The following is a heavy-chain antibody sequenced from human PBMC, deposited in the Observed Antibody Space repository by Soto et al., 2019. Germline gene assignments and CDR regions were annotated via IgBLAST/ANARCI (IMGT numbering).Heavy chain of an antibody. V-gene: IGHV3-23*01. CDR3: AKPHDYGDYVFDY. CDR1: GFTFSSYA. Sequence: GSLRLSCAASGFTFSSYAMSWVRQAPGKGLEWVSAISASGGSTYYADSVKGRFTISRDNSKNTLYLQMNSLRAEDTAVYYCAKPHDYGDYVFDYWGQGTLVTVSS. CDR2: ISASGGST. D-gene: IGHD4-17*01. J-gene: IGHJ4*02.